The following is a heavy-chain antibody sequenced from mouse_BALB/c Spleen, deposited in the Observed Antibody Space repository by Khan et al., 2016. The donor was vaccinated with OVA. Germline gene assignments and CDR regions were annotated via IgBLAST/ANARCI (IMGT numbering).Heavy chain of an antibody. V-gene: IGHV9-3-1*01. CDR2: INTYTGEP. D-gene: IGHD2-3*01. CDR3: ARRHYFSDMMVY. J-gene: IGHJ4*01. CDR1: GYTFTNYG. Sequence: QIQLVQSGPQLKKPGETVKISCKASGYTFTNYGLNWVKQAPGKGLKWIGWINTYTGEPKYADDFKGRFAVSLEAYVSNVYLKNKNLKNEDTVTYFGARRHYFSDMMVYWGQGTTVTVSS.